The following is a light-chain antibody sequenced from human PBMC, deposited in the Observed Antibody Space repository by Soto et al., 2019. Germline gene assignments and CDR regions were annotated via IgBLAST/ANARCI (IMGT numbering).Light chain of an antibody. CDR3: QQYGSSPPT. J-gene: IGKJ1*01. CDR1: QSVSSSY. CDR2: GAS. V-gene: IGKV3-20*01. Sequence: EIVLTQSPGTLSLSPGERATLSCRASQSVSSSYLAWYQQKPGQAPRLLIYGASSRATGIPDRFSGSGSGKDFTLTISILEPEDCAVYYCQQYGSSPPTFGQGTKVEIK.